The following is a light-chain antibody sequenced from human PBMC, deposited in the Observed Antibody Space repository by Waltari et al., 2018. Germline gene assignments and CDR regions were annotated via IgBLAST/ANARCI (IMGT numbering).Light chain of an antibody. CDR2: DHT. Sequence: QSVLTQPPSLSGAPGQRVTISCTGSSSNIGAGYGVQWYQQFPGTALKLLIYDHTNRPLVVPALFAGSKSGTSASLAITGLQAEDESDYYCQSYDSSLRGFYVFGTGNKVT. CDR3: QSYDSSLRGFYV. V-gene: IGLV1-40*01. CDR1: SSNIGAGYG. J-gene: IGLJ1*01.